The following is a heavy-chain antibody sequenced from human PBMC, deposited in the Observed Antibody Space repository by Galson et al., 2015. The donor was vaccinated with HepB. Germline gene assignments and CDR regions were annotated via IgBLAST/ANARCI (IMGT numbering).Heavy chain of an antibody. D-gene: IGHD6-19*01. CDR3: ARDQWLVPAEVVIAFDI. V-gene: IGHV4-39*07. CDR2: IYYSGST. J-gene: IGHJ3*02. CDR1: GGSISSSSYY. Sequence: LSLTCTVSGGSISSSSYYWGWIRQPPGKGLEWIGSIYYSGSTYYNPSLKSRVTISVDTSKNQFSLKLSSVTAADTAVYYCARDQWLVPAEVVIAFDIWGQGTMVTVSS.